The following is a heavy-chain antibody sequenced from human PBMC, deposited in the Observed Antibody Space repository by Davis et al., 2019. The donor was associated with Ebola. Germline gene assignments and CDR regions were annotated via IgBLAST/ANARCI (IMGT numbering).Heavy chain of an antibody. CDR1: GYSFNNND. J-gene: IGHJ4*02. CDR3: ARRHVAARGAFDN. CDR2: MNPNSGNT. V-gene: IGHV1-8*01. D-gene: IGHD2-21*01. Sequence: ASVKVSCKASGYSFNNNDINWVRQAAGQGLEWMGWMNPNSGNTGYAQKFQGRVTMTRDTSINTAYMELTSLKSEDTAVYYCARRHVAARGAFDNWGQGTLVTVSS.